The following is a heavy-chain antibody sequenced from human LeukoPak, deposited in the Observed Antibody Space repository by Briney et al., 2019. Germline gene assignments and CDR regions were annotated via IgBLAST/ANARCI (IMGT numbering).Heavy chain of an antibody. CDR1: GASFSGYS. CDR2: FSHTGSP. Sequence: SETLSLTCAISGASFSGYSWTWIRQPPGKGLEWIGEFSHTGSPIYNPSLKSRVNISIDTSKNQFSLRLSSLTAADTAVYYCARLKKERFGELFSRLTSTPRYYFDYWGQGTQVTVSS. CDR3: ARLKKERFGELFSRLTSTPRYYFDY. D-gene: IGHD3-10*01. V-gene: IGHV4-34*01. J-gene: IGHJ4*02.